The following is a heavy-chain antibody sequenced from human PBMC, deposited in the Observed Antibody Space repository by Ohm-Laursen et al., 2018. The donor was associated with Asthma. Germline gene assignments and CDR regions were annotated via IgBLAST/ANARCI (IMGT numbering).Heavy chain of an antibody. CDR3: ARSIGWYSLDL. D-gene: IGHD6-19*01. Sequence: SETLSLTCPLSGGYIYNHWWSWVRQPPGKGLEWIAEISHSGAASFNPSLTSRVTISLDKSKTHFSLELTSVTAADTAVYYCARSIGWYSLDLWGQGTLVTVSS. CDR1: GGYIYNHW. V-gene: IGHV4-4*02. CDR2: ISHSGAA. J-gene: IGHJ4*02.